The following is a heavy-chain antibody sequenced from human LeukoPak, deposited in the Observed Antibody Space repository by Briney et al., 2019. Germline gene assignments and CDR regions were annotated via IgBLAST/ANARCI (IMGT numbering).Heavy chain of an antibody. CDR2: ISWNSGSI. D-gene: IGHD1-26*01. CDR1: GFTFDDYA. Sequence: PGGSLRLSCAASGFTFDDYAMHWVRQVPGKGLEWVSGISWNSGSIGYADSVKGRFTISRENAKNSLYLQMNSLRAEDMALYYCAKASGSYDYYYMDVWGKGTTVTVSS. V-gene: IGHV3-9*03. J-gene: IGHJ6*03. CDR3: AKASGSYDYYYMDV.